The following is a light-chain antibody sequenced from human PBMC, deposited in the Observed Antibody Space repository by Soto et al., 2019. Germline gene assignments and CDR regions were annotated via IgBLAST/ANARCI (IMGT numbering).Light chain of an antibody. CDR3: LQHDSFPYT. Sequence: DIQMTQSPSSLSASVGHTVTITCRASQDVRSDLGWYQHKPGKAPKRLIYAASRLQGGVPSRFSGSGSGTEFTLTIGSLQPEDSATYYCLQHDSFPYTFXQGTRMEIK. CDR2: AAS. V-gene: IGKV1-17*01. J-gene: IGKJ5*01. CDR1: QDVRSD.